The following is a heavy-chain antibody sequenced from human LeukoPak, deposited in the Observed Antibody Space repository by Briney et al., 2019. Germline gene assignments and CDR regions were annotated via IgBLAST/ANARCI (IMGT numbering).Heavy chain of an antibody. J-gene: IGHJ6*02. CDR1: GYTFTGYY. CDR2: IIPIFGTA. V-gene: IGHV1-69*13. D-gene: IGHD6-13*01. Sequence: SVKVSCKASGYTFTGYYMHWVRQAPGQGLEWMGGIIPIFGTANYAQKFQGRVTITADESTSTAYMELSSLRSEDTAVYYCARDLGLYSSRTRMDVWGQGTTVTVSS. CDR3: ARDLGLYSSRTRMDV.